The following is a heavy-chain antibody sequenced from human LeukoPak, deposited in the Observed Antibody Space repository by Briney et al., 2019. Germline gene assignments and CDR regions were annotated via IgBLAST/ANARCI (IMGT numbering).Heavy chain of an antibody. Sequence: PGGSLRLSCAASGFSLDSYWMSWVRQAPGKGPGWVANIKQDGSEKYYVDSVKGRFTISRDNAKNSLYLQMNSLRVEDTAVYFCTRDGSGWSDSWGQGTVVTVSS. J-gene: IGHJ5*01. CDR3: TRDGSGWSDS. CDR2: IKQDGSEK. D-gene: IGHD3-3*01. V-gene: IGHV3-7*01. CDR1: GFSLDSYW.